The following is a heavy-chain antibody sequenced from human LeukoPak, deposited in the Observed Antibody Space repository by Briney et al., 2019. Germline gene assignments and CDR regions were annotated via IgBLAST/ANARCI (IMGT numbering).Heavy chain of an antibody. CDR3: AALAVAGPFDY. D-gene: IGHD6-19*01. CDR2: INPSGGST. J-gene: IGHJ4*02. V-gene: IGHV1-46*01. CDR1: GYTFTSYY. Sequence: ASVKVSCKASGYTFTSYYMHWVRQAPGQGLEWMGIINPSGGSTSYAQKFQGRVTMTRDTSTSTVYMELNSLRSEDTAVYYCAALAVAGPFDYWGQGTLVTVSS.